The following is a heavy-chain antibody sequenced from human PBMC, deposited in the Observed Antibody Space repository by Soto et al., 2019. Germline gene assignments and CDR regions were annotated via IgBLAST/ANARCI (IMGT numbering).Heavy chain of an antibody. J-gene: IGHJ4*02. CDR3: ARDTIVVVFDY. CDR1: GFTFSSYA. Sequence: QVQLVESGGGVVQPGRSLRLSCAASGFTFSSYAMHWVRQAPGKGLEWVAVISYDGSNKYYADSVKGRFTISRDNSKNTLYLQMNSLRAEDTAVYYCARDTIVVVFDYWGQGTLVTVSS. V-gene: IGHV3-30-3*01. D-gene: IGHD3-22*01. CDR2: ISYDGSNK.